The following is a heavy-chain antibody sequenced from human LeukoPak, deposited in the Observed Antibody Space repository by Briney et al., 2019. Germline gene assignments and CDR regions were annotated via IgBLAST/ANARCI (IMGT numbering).Heavy chain of an antibody. CDR3: AKNRWGSVATPDS. Sequence: PGRSLRLSCAASGFTFSSYEMNWIRQAPGKGLEWVSYISSSGSTIYYADSVKGRFTISRDNSKNTVYLQMNTLRTEDTALYYCAKNRWGSVATPDSWGQGTLVTVSS. J-gene: IGHJ4*02. D-gene: IGHD5-12*01. CDR1: GFTFSSYE. V-gene: IGHV3-48*03. CDR2: ISSSGSTI.